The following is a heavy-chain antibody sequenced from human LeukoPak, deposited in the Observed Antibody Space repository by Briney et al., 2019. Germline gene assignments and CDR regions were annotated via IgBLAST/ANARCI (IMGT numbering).Heavy chain of an antibody. D-gene: IGHD6-13*01. CDR2: ISSSSSYI. CDR3: ARDGQQQLSDAFDI. CDR1: GFTFSSYS. J-gene: IGHJ3*02. Sequence: GGSLRLSCAASGFTFSSYSMNWVRQAPGKGLEWVSSISSSSSYIYYADSVKGRFTISRDNAKNSLYLQMNSLRAEDTAVYYCARDGQQQLSDAFDIWGQGTMVTVSS. V-gene: IGHV3-21*01.